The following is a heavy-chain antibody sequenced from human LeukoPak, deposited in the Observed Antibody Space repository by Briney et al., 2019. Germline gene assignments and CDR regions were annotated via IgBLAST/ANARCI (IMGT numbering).Heavy chain of an antibody. Sequence: SETLSLTCAVYGGSFSGYYWSLIRQPPGKGLEWIGEINHSGSTNYNPSLKSRVTISVDTSKNQFSLKLSSVTAADTAVYYCARYDSSGYYLDYWGQGTLVTVSS. V-gene: IGHV4-34*01. CDR2: INHSGST. D-gene: IGHD3-22*01. CDR3: ARYDSSGYYLDY. J-gene: IGHJ4*02. CDR1: GGSFSGYY.